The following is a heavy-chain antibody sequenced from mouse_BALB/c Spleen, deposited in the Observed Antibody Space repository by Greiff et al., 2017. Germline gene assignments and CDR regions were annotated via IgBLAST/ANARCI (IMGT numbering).Heavy chain of an antibody. CDR3: AIYDYDGAWFAY. Sequence: QVQLQQSGAELARPGASVKMSCKASGYTFTSYTMHWVKQRPGQGLEWIGYINPSSGYTNYNQKFKDKATLTADKSSSTAYMQLSSLTSEDSAVYYCAIYDYDGAWFAYWGQGTLVTVSA. CDR2: INPSSGYT. CDR1: GYTFTSYT. V-gene: IGHV1-4*01. J-gene: IGHJ3*01. D-gene: IGHD2-4*01.